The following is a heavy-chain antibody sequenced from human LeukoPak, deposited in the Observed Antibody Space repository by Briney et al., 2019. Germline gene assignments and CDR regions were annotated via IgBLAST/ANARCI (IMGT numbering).Heavy chain of an antibody. V-gene: IGHV3-21*01. CDR1: GLTFSSYN. D-gene: IGHD2-15*01. CDR3: ARDPNVVIVSASCFDY. Sequence: PGGSLRLSCAASGLTFSSYNMNWVRQAPGKGLEWVSSISTSSSYIYYADSVKGGFTVSRDNAKNSVYLQMNSLRAEDTAVYYCARDPNVVIVSASCFDYWGQGTLVTVSS. CDR2: ISTSSSYI. J-gene: IGHJ4*02.